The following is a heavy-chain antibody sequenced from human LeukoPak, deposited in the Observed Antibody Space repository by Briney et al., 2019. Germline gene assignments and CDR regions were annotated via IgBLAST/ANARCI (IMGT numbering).Heavy chain of an antibody. J-gene: IGHJ4*02. Sequence: ASVKVSCKASGYTFTGYYMQWVRQAPGQGLEWMGWINPNSGGTNYAQKFQGRVTMTRDTSISTAYMDLSRLRSDDTAVYYCARENKGYSSGQNFDYWGQGTLVTVSS. CDR2: INPNSGGT. V-gene: IGHV1-2*02. D-gene: IGHD6-19*01. CDR3: ARENKGYSSGQNFDY. CDR1: GYTFTGYY.